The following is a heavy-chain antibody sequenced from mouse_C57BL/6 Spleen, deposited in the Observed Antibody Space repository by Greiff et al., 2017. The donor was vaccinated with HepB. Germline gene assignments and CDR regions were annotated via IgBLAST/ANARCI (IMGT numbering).Heavy chain of an antibody. V-gene: IGHV1-59*01. CDR1: GYTFTSYW. CDR3: ARGGDYAMDY. Sequence: QVHVKQSGAELVRPGTSVKLSCKASGYTFTSYWMHWVKQRPGQGLEWIGVIDPSDSYTNYNQKFKGKATLTVDTSSSTAYMQLSSLTSEDSAVYYCARGGDYAMDYWGQGTSVTVSS. J-gene: IGHJ4*01. CDR2: IDPSDSYT.